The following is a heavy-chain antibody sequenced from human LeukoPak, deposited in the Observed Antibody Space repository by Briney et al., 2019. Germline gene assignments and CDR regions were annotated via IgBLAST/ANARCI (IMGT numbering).Heavy chain of an antibody. Sequence: GASVKVSCRASGYTFTNYGINWVRQAPGQGLEWMGWISAYNSNTYYAQKFQGRVTMTTDTSTNTAYMELRSLRSDDTAVYYCARGERRTGFDYWGQGTLVTVSS. CDR3: ARGERRTGFDY. CDR2: ISAYNSNT. V-gene: IGHV1-18*01. D-gene: IGHD1-1*01. J-gene: IGHJ4*02. CDR1: GYTFTNYG.